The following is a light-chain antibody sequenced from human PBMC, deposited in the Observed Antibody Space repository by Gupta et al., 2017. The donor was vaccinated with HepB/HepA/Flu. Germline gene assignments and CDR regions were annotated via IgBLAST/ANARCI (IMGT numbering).Light chain of an antibody. V-gene: IGKV1-9*01. CDR3: QQFKSDLRT. CDR2: TAS. Sequence: DLQLTQSPSFLSASVGDRVTITCRASQDINSYLIWYQQKPGKAPNLLIYTASTLQGGVPSRFSGSGSGTEFTLTISRLQPEDFATYYCQQFKSDLRTFGQGTRLDMK. J-gene: IGKJ5*01. CDR1: QDINSY.